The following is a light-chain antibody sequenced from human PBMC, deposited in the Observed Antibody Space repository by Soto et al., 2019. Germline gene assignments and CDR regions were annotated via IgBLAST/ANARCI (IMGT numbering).Light chain of an antibody. CDR1: SADVGRYNL. V-gene: IGLV2-23*01. CDR2: EGS. J-gene: IGLJ2*01. Sequence: QSALTQPASVSGSPGQSITISCTGSSADVGRYNLVSWYQQFPAKAPKLMIYEGSERPSGVSDRFSGSQSGNTASLTISGLQAEDEADYYCCSYGRGATLLFGGGTKLTVL. CDR3: CSYGRGATLL.